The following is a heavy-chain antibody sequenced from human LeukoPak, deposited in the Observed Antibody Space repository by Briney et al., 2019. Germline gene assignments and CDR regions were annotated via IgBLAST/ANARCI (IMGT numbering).Heavy chain of an antibody. CDR3: ASRNVDYYYGMDV. Sequence: GGSLRLSCAASGFTFSSYSMNWVRQAPWKGLEWVSSISSSSSYIYYANSVKGRFIISRDNAKNSLYLQMNSLRAEDTAVYYCASRNVDYYYGMDVWGQGTTVTVSS. CDR1: GFTFSSYS. CDR2: ISSSSSYI. V-gene: IGHV3-21*01. J-gene: IGHJ6*02.